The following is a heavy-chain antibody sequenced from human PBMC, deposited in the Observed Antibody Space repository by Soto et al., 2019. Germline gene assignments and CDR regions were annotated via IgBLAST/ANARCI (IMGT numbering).Heavy chain of an antibody. CDR1: GGSISSHY. V-gene: IGHV4-59*08. Sequence: SETLSLTCTVSGGSISSHYWSWIRQPPGQGLEWIGYIYYSGSTNYNPSLKSRVTISVDTSKSQFSLRLSSVTAADTAVYYCARTGHDSFLYYYYMDVWGKGTTVTVSS. CDR3: ARTGHDSFLYYYYMDV. CDR2: IYYSGST. J-gene: IGHJ6*03. D-gene: IGHD2-21*02.